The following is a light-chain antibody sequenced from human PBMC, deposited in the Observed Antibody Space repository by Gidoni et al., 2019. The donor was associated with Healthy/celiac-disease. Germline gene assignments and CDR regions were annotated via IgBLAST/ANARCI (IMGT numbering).Light chain of an antibody. CDR1: SRTVGSYNL. CDR3: CSYAGSSTPHVV. Sequence: QSALTQPASRSGSPGQSITISCTGTSRTVGSYNLVSWYQQHPGKAPKLMIYEVSKRPSGVSNHFSGSKSGNTASLTISGLQAEDEADYYCCSYAGSSTPHVVFGGGTKLTVL. CDR2: EVS. J-gene: IGLJ2*01. V-gene: IGLV2-23*02.